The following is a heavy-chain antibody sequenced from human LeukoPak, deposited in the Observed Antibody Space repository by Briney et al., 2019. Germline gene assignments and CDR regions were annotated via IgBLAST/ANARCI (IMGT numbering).Heavy chain of an antibody. CDR2: ISYDGSNK. CDR3: ARDSRGYGYCSSTSCYPDY. Sequence: GGSLRLSCAASGFTFSSYAMHWVRQASGKGLEWVAVISYDGSNKYYADSVKGRFTISRDNSKNTLYLQMNSLRAEDTAVYYCARDSRGYGYCSSTSCYPDYWGQGTLVTVPS. CDR1: GFTFSSYA. J-gene: IGHJ4*02. D-gene: IGHD2-2*03. V-gene: IGHV3-30-3*01.